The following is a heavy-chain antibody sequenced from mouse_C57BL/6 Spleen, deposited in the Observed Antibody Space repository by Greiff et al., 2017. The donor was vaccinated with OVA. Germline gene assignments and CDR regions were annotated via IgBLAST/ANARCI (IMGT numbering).Heavy chain of an antibody. V-gene: IGHV1-42*01. CDR3: ARRESRDY. CDR1: GYSFTGYY. Sequence: EVQLQQSGPELVKPGASVKISCKASGYSFTGYYMNWVKQSPEKSLEWIGEINPSTGGTTYNQKFKAKATLTVDKSSSTAYMQLKSLTSEDSAVYYCARRESRDYWGQGTTLTVSS. J-gene: IGHJ2*01. CDR2: INPSTGGT.